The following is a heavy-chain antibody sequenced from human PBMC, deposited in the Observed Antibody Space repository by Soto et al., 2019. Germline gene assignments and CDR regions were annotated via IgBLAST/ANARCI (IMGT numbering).Heavy chain of an antibody. CDR1: GGTFSTYA. Sequence: QVQLVQSGAEVKKPGSSVKVSCKASGGTFSTYAISWVRQAPGQGLEWMGGIIPIFGTANYAQKFQGRVTISSDKSTSTVYKALSSLGSEDTAVYYCAADVGASARTFEYWGQGTLVTVSS. D-gene: IGHD1-26*01. J-gene: IGHJ4*02. V-gene: IGHV1-69*06. CDR2: IIPIFGTA. CDR3: AADVGASARTFEY.